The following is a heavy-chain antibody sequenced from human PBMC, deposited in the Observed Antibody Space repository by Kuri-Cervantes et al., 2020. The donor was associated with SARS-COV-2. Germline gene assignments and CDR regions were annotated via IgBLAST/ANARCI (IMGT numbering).Heavy chain of an antibody. CDR2: ISGSGGST. J-gene: IGHJ6*02. V-gene: IGHV3-23*01. CDR1: GFTFSSYA. Sequence: GESLKISCAASGFTFSSYAMSWVRQAPGKGLEWVSAISGSGGSTYYADSVKGRFTISRDNSKNTLYLQMNSLRAEDTAVYYCAKDLSYGSSPGYYYYYYGMDVWGQGTTVTVSS. CDR3: AKDLSYGSSPGYYYYYYGMDV. D-gene: IGHD6-6*01.